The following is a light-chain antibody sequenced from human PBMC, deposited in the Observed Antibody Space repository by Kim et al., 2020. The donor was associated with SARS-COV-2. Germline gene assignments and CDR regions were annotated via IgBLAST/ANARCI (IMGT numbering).Light chain of an antibody. J-gene: IGKJ1*01. V-gene: IGKV3-20*01. Sequence: EIVLTQSPGTLSMSPGERATLSCRASRSVSRYLAWYQQKPDQAPRLLIYAAARRAPDIPDRFSGSGSGADFTLTISRLEPEDFAVYYCHQYDSSPRTFGQGTKVDIK. CDR2: AAA. CDR3: HQYDSSPRT. CDR1: RSVSRY.